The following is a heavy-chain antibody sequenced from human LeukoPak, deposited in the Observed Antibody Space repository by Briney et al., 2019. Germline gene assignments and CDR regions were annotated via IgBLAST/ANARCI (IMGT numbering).Heavy chain of an antibody. D-gene: IGHD6-13*01. CDR3: ARDGLIAAAGTNWFDP. CDR2: INPNSGGT. CDR1: GYTFTGYY. J-gene: IGHJ5*02. V-gene: IGHV1-2*02. Sequence: ASVKVSCXASGYTFTGYYMHWVRQAPGQGLEWMGWINPNSGGTNYAQKFQGRVTMTRDTSIGTAYMELSRLRSDDTAVYYCARDGLIAAAGTNWFDPWGQGTLVTVSS.